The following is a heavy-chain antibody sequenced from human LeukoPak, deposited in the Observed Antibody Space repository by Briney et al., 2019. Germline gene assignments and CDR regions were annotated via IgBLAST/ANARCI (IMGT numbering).Heavy chain of an antibody. CDR3: ATLEGRYYYDSSGYYFDY. CDR2: ISSSGSTI. Sequence: PGGSLILSCAASGFTFSSYEMNWVRQAPGKGLEWVSYISSSGSTIYYADSVKGRFTISRDNAKNSLYLQMNSLRAEDTAVYYCATLEGRYYYDSSGYYFDYWGQGTLVTVSS. CDR1: GFTFSSYE. D-gene: IGHD3-22*01. J-gene: IGHJ4*02. V-gene: IGHV3-48*03.